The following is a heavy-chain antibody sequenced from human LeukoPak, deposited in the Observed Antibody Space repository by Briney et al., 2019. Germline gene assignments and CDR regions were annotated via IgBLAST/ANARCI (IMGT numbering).Heavy chain of an antibody. Sequence: PSETLSLTGTVSGGSISRSCWSWIRQPAGKGLEWIGRIYTGGSTNYNPSLKSRVTMSVDTSKNQFSLKLSSVTAADTAVYYCARDRGVRKDYYYYYGMDVWGQGTTVTVSS. J-gene: IGHJ6*02. CDR1: GGSISRSC. CDR2: IYTGGST. V-gene: IGHV4-4*07. D-gene: IGHD3-10*01. CDR3: ARDRGVRKDYYYYYGMDV.